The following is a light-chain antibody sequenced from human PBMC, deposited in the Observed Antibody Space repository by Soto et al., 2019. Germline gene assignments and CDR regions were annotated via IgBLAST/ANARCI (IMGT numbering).Light chain of an antibody. CDR3: QQYGSSPLT. J-gene: IGKJ4*01. CDR2: GAS. CDR1: RSVNSSY. V-gene: IGKV3-20*01. Sequence: EIVLTQSPATLSLSPGERATLSCRASRSVNSSYLAWYQQKPGQAPRLLIYGASSRATGIPDRFSGSGSGTDFTLTISRLEPEDFAVYYCQQYGSSPLTFGGGTKVDIK.